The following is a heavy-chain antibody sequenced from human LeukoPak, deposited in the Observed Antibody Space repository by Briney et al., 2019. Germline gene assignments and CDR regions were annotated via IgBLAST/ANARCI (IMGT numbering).Heavy chain of an antibody. D-gene: IGHD3-22*01. CDR2: ISGSGGNT. Sequence: GGSLRLSCAASGFTFSSSAMSWVRQAPGKGLEWVSVISGSGGNTYYADSVKGRCTISRHNSKKTLYLQMNSLRAEDTAVYYCAKSYDTSGYYYFYFDSWGQGTLVTVSS. CDR1: GFTFSSSA. J-gene: IGHJ4*02. CDR3: AKSYDTSGYYYFYFDS. V-gene: IGHV3-23*01.